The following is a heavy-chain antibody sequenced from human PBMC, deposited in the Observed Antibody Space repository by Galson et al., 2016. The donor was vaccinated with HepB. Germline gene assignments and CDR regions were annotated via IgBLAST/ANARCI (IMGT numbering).Heavy chain of an antibody. CDR1: GFIFSSFS. V-gene: IGHV3-48*02. CDR2: INYSSSTI. D-gene: IGHD6-19*01. J-gene: IGHJ6*02. CDR3: ATRLYGMDV. Sequence: SLRLSCAASGFIFSSFSMSWVRQIPGKRPEWLSYINYSSSTIYYADSVEGRFTISRDNVKNSLYLQMNSLRDEDTAFYYCATRLYGMDVWGQGTTVTVSS.